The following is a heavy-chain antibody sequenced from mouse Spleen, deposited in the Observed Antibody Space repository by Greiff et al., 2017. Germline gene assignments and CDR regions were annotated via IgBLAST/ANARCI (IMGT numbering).Heavy chain of an antibody. CDR2: IYPRSGNT. D-gene: IGHD2-1*01. Sequence: QVQLQQSGAELARPGASVKLSCKASGYTFTSYGISWVKQRTGQGLEWIGEIYPRSGNTYYNEKFKGKATLTADKSSSTAYMQLSSLKSEDSAVYFCARSGGNPYYYAMDYWGQGTSVTVSS. CDR3: ARSGGNPYYYAMDY. V-gene: IGHV1-81*01. J-gene: IGHJ4*01. CDR1: GYTFTSYG.